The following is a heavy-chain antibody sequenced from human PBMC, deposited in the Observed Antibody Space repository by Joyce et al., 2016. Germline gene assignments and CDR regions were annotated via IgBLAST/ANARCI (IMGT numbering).Heavy chain of an antibody. CDR2: INAANGNT. CDR1: GYTFTNDA. Sequence: QVQLVQSGAEVKTAGASVKVSCKASGYTFTNDAMHWVRQAPGQRPEWMGWINAANGNTKDSQQFQGRVTITRDTTASTAYMELSSLRYEDTAVYDCARDCHQLREYYYYGMDVWGQGTTVTVSS. D-gene: IGHD2-2*01. V-gene: IGHV1-3*01. J-gene: IGHJ6*02. CDR3: ARDCHQLREYYYYGMDV.